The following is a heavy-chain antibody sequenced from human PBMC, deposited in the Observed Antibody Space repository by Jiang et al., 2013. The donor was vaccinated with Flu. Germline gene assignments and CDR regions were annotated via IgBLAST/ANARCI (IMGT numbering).Heavy chain of an antibody. J-gene: IGHJ3*02. CDR3: ASPTQYYYDSSGFDAFDI. V-gene: IGHV3-7*01. CDR2: GSEK. D-gene: IGHD3-22*01. Sequence: GSEKYYVDSVKGRFTISRDNAKNSLYLQMNSLRAEDTAVYYCASPTQYYYDSSGFDAFDIWGQGTMVTVSS.